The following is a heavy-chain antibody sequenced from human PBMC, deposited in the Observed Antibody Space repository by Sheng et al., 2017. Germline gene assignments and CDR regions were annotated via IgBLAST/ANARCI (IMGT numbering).Heavy chain of an antibody. D-gene: IGHD1-26*01. CDR1: GFTFGDYA. CDR3: TRDFGATDY. V-gene: IGHV3-49*04. Sequence: EVQLVESGGGLVQPGRSLRLSCTASGFTFGDYAMSWVRQAPGKGLEWVGFIRSKAYGGTTEYAASVKGRFTISRDDSKSIAYLQMNSLKTEDTAVYYCTRDFGATDYWGQGTLVTVSS. CDR2: IRSKAYGGTT. J-gene: IGHJ4*02.